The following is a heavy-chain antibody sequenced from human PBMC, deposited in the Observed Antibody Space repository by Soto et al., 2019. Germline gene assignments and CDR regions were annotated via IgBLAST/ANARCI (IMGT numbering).Heavy chain of an antibody. Sequence: ASVKVSCKASGYTFTSYAMHWVRQAPGQRLEWMGWINAGNGNTKYSQKFQGRVTITRDTSASTAYMELSSLRSDDTAVYYCARSDDFWSRYNWFDPWGQGTLVTVSS. CDR2: INAGNGNT. CDR3: ARSDDFWSRYNWFDP. J-gene: IGHJ5*02. V-gene: IGHV1-3*01. D-gene: IGHD3-3*01. CDR1: GYTFTSYA.